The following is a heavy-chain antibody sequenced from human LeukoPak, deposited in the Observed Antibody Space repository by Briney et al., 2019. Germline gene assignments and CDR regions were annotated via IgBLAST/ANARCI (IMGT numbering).Heavy chain of an antibody. Sequence: GGSLRLSCATSGFTFKSYAMNWVRQSPGKGLEWVSSISGDSTDIYYADSLMGRSTISRDNARNSLYLQMNTLRAEDTAVYSCARGADGVSSNSRGWFDPWGQGTLVTVSS. CDR1: GFTFKSYA. D-gene: IGHD2-15*01. CDR3: ARGADGVSSNSRGWFDP. CDR2: ISGDSTDI. J-gene: IGHJ5*02. V-gene: IGHV3-21*01.